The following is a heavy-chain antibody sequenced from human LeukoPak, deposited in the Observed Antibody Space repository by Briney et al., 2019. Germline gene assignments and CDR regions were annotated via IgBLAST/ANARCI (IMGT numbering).Heavy chain of an antibody. D-gene: IGHD6-19*01. Sequence: LWASVKVSCKASGYTFNSYDINWVRQATGQGLEWMGWMNPTSGNTGYAQKFQGRVTMTKNTSITTAYMELSSLRSEDTAVYYCARRQSIGVAGCFGYWGQGTLVTVSS. J-gene: IGHJ4*02. CDR1: GYTFNSYD. CDR2: MNPTSGNT. V-gene: IGHV1-8*01. CDR3: ARRQSIGVAGCFGY.